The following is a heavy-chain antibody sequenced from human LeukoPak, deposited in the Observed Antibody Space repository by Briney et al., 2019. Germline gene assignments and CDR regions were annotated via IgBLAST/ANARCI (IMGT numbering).Heavy chain of an antibody. CDR3: AKDKHVLRFLEWLLDY. CDR1: GFTFSSYA. CDR2: ISGSGGST. D-gene: IGHD3-3*01. V-gene: IGHV3-23*01. J-gene: IGHJ4*02. Sequence: GSLRLSCAASGFTFSSYAMSWVRQAPGKGLEWVSAISGSGGSTYYADSVKGRFTISRDNSKNTLYLQMNSLRAEDTAVYYCAKDKHVLRFLEWLLDYWGQGTLVTVSS.